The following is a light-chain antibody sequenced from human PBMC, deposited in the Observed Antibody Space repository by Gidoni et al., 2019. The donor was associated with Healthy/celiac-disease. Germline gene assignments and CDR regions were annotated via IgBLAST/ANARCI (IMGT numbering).Light chain of an antibody. V-gene: IGKV3-11*01. Sequence: EIVLTQSPATLYLSPGERATLTCMASQSVSSYLAWYQQKPGQAPRLLIYDASNRATGIPARFSGSGSGTDFTLTISSLEPEDFAVYYCQQRSNWPLTFGGGTKVEIK. CDR1: QSVSSY. CDR3: QQRSNWPLT. J-gene: IGKJ4*01. CDR2: DAS.